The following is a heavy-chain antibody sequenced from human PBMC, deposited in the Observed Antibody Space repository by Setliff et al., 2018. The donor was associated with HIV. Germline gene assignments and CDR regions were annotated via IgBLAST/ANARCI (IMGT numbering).Heavy chain of an antibody. CDR2: FDPEDVET. V-gene: IGHV1-24*01. D-gene: IGHD3-22*01. Sequence: ASVKVSCKVSGYTLTELSMHWVRQAPGKGLEWMGGFDPEDVETIYAQKFQGRVTMTEDTSTDTAYMELNSLRSGDTAMYYCATVRAYYYDSSGQEYFQHWGQGTLVTVSS. CDR3: ATVRAYYYDSSGQEYFQH. CDR1: GYTLTELS. J-gene: IGHJ1*01.